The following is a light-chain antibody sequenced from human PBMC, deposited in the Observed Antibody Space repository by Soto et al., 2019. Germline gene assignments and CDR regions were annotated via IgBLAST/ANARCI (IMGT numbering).Light chain of an antibody. J-gene: IGKJ3*01. CDR1: RGIDHS. CDR3: QEHYSGPPVA. Sequence: DIQMTQSPSSLSASVGDRVTITCRASRGIDHSLAWYQQKPGKVPNLLIYSASTLQSGVPSRFSGRGSGTDFTLTITSLQPEDVATYYCQEHYSGPPVAFGPGTKVDV. V-gene: IGKV1-27*01. CDR2: SAS.